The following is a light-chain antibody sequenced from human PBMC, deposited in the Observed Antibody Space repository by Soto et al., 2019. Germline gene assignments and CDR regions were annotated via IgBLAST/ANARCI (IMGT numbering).Light chain of an antibody. CDR2: GAS. J-gene: IGKJ2*01. Sequence: EIVLTQSPGTLSLSPGERATLSCRASQSVSSSYLAWYQQKPGQAPRLLIYGASSRATGIPDRFSGSGSGTDFTLTISRLEPEDFAVYYCQQYDRKYTFGQGTKLEIK. CDR3: QQYDRKYT. CDR1: QSVSSSY. V-gene: IGKV3-20*01.